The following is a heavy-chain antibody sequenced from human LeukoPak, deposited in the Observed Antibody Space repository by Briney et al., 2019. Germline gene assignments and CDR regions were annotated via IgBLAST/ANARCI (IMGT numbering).Heavy chain of an antibody. J-gene: IGHJ4*02. CDR3: ARATRDGYDY. D-gene: IGHD5-24*01. CDR2: ISSGSDTI. Sequence: GGSLRLSCAASGFTFRTYGMNWVRQAPGKGPEWVSYISSGSDTIYYADSAKGRFTMSRDNAKNSLFLQMNSLRAEDTAVYYCARATRDGYDYWGQGTLVTVSS. V-gene: IGHV3-48*04. CDR1: GFTFRTYG.